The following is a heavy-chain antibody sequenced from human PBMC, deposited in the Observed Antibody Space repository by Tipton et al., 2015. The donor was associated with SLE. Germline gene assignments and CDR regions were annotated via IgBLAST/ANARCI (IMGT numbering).Heavy chain of an antibody. CDR3: ARAKRIWFGESPNYFDY. Sequence: TLSLTCTVSGGSISSYYWSWIRQPAGKGLEWIGRIYTSGSTNYNPSLKSRVTMSVDTSKNQFSPKLSSVTAADTAVYYCARAKRIWFGESPNYFDYWGQGTLVTVSS. J-gene: IGHJ4*02. V-gene: IGHV4-4*07. D-gene: IGHD3-10*01. CDR1: GGSISSYY. CDR2: IYTSGST.